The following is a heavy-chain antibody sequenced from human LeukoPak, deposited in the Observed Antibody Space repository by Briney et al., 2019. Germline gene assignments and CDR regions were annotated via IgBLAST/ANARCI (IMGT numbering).Heavy chain of an antibody. Sequence: GGSLRLSCAASGFTFSSYGMHWVRQAPGKGLEWVAVISYDGSNKYYADSVKGRFTISGDNSKNTLYLQMNSLRAEDTAIYYCAKDRAYCSSTSCFYDYWGQGTLVTVSS. CDR1: GFTFSSYG. CDR3: AKDRAYCSSTSCFYDY. V-gene: IGHV3-30*18. CDR2: ISYDGSNK. D-gene: IGHD2-2*01. J-gene: IGHJ4*02.